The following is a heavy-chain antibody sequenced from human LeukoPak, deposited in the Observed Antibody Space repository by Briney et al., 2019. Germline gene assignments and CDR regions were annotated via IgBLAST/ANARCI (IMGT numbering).Heavy chain of an antibody. CDR3: ARDQFLDY. CDR2: ISRGGNSK. CDR1: GFSFSDYY. J-gene: IGHJ4*02. Sequence: GGSLRLSCAASGFSFSDYYMSWIRQAPGKGLEWVSSISRGGNSKYYTDSVKGRFTISRDNAKNSLYLQMNSLRAEDAAIYFCARDQFLDYRGQGTLVTVSS. V-gene: IGHV3-11*01.